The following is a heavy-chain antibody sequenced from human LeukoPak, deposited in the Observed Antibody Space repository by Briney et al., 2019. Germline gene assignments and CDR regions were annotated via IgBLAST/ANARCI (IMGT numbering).Heavy chain of an antibody. J-gene: IGHJ4*02. D-gene: IGHD3-9*01. CDR3: ARADVLRYVDWWSYYFDY. V-gene: IGHV4-59*01. Sequence: SETLFLTCTVSGGSISSYCWSWIRQPPGKGLEWIGYIYYRGSRYNPSLKSRVTISEDTSKNQFSLKLSSVTAADTAVYYCARADVLRYVDWWSYYFDYWGQGTLVTVSS. CDR1: GGSISSYC. CDR2: IYYRGS.